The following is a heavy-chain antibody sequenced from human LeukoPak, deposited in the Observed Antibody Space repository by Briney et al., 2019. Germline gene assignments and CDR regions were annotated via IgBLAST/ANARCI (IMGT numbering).Heavy chain of an antibody. CDR1: GFTFSSYG. D-gene: IGHD6-13*01. J-gene: IGHJ6*02. V-gene: IGHV3-30*18. CDR2: ISYDGSNK. Sequence: GGSLRLSCAASGFTFSSYGMHWVRQAPGKGLEWVAVISYDGSNKYYADSVKGRFTISRDNSKNTLYLQMNSLRAEDTAVYYCAKDMDSSSDTTTETKYYYYYYGMDVWGQGTTVTVSS. CDR3: AKDMDSSSDTTTETKYYYYYYGMDV.